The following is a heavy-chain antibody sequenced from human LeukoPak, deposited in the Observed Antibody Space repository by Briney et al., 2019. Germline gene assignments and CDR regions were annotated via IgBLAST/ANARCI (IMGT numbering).Heavy chain of an antibody. V-gene: IGHV3-21*01. J-gene: IGHJ6*04. D-gene: IGHD2-2*01. CDR3: ARDLYCSSTSCPDYGMDV. CDR1: GFTFSSYS. Sequence: GGSLRLSCAASGFTFSSYSMNWVRQAPGKGLEWVSSISSSSSYIYYADSVEGRFTISRDNAKNSLYLQMNSLRAEDTAVYYCARDLYCSSTSCPDYGMDVWGKGTTVTVSS. CDR2: ISSSSSYI.